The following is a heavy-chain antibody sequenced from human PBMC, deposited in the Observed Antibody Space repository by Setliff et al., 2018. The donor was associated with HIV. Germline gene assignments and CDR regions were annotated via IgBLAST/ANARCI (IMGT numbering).Heavy chain of an antibody. CDR3: ARSNCGGDCDAFDI. J-gene: IGHJ3*02. CDR1: GFTFSGYG. D-gene: IGHD2-21*02. V-gene: IGHV3-21*01. Sequence: GGSLRLSCVASGFTFSGYGMHWVRQAPGKGLEWVSSISSSSSYIYYADSVKGRFTISRDNAKNSLYLQMNSLRAEDTAVYYCARSNCGGDCDAFDIWGQGTMVTV. CDR2: ISSSSSYI.